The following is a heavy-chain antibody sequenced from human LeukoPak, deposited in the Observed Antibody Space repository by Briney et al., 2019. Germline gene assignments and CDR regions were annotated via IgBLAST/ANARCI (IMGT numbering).Heavy chain of an antibody. CDR1: GYTFTSYG. Sequence: ASVKVSCKASGYTFTSYGISWVRQAPGQGLEWMGWISAYNGSTNYAQKLQGRVTMTTDTSTSTAYMELRSLRSDDTAVYYCARIYGSGSYFVNDAFDIWGQGTMVTVSS. J-gene: IGHJ3*02. CDR2: ISAYNGST. V-gene: IGHV1-18*01. D-gene: IGHD3-10*01. CDR3: ARIYGSGSYFVNDAFDI.